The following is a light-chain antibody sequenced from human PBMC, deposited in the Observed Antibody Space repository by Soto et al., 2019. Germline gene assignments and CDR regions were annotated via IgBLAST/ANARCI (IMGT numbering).Light chain of an antibody. CDR1: QTISSW. V-gene: IGKV1-5*03. CDR3: QHYTSWPQWT. Sequence: DIQMTQSPPTLSASVLDIANITARASQTISSWLAWYQQKPGKAHKLLIYKTYSLDSGVPSRFSGSGSGTDFTLTIRRLEPEDFAVYYCQHYTSWPQWTLGKGKKVDIK. J-gene: IGKJ1*01. CDR2: KTY.